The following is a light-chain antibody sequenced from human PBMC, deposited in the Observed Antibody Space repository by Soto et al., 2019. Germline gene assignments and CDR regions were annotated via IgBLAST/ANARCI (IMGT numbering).Light chain of an antibody. CDR3: QQNFSPPYI. CDR2: VAS. V-gene: IGKV1-39*01. Sequence: DIQMTQSPSSLTASVGDRVTITCRASQSISNNLSWYQQRPGKAPKFLIYVASTLQRGVPSRFSGSGSGTDFSLTISSLQPEDFATYFCQQNFSPPYIVGQGTTLEIK. CDR1: QSISNN. J-gene: IGKJ2*01.